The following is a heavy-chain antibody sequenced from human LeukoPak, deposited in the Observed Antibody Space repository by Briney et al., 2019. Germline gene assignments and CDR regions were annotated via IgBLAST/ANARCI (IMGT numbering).Heavy chain of an antibody. CDR2: IYHSGST. J-gene: IGHJ3*02. V-gene: IGHV4-4*02. CDR1: GGSISSSNW. Sequence: PSETLSLTCAVPGGSISSSNWWSWVRQPPGKGLEWIGEIYHSGSTNYNLSLKSRVTISVGKSKNQFSLRLSSVTAADTAVYYCAGNVLLDAFDIWGQGTMVTVSS. D-gene: IGHD3-10*02. CDR3: AGNVLLDAFDI.